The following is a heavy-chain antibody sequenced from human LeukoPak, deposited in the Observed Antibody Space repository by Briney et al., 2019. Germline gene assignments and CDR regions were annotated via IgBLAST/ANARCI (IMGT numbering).Heavy chain of an antibody. Sequence: SETLSLTCAVYGGSFSGYYWSWIRQPPGKGLEWIGEINHSGSTNYNPSLKSRVTISADTSKNQFSLKLSSVTAADTAVYYCATVAVAGRYNWFDPWGQGTLVTVSS. CDR1: GGSFSGYY. D-gene: IGHD2-15*01. V-gene: IGHV4-34*01. CDR2: INHSGST. J-gene: IGHJ5*02. CDR3: ATVAVAGRYNWFDP.